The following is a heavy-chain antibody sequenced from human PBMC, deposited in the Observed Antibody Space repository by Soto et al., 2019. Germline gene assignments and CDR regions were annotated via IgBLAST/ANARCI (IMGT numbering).Heavy chain of an antibody. D-gene: IGHD6-6*01. CDR3: ARDLEYSSSFFDY. Sequence: ASVKFSCKASGYTFTSYGISWVRQAPGQGLECMGWISAYDGNTNYAQKLQGRVTMTTDTXXSXXXMXLXXLRXVXTAEYYCARDLEYSSSFFDYWGQGTLVTVSS. V-gene: IGHV1-18*01. CDR2: ISAYDGNT. J-gene: IGHJ4*02. CDR1: GYTFTSYG.